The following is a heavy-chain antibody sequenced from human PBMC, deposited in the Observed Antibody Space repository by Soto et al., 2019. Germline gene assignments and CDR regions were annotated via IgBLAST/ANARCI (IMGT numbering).Heavy chain of an antibody. CDR2: IGSKANNYAT. D-gene: IGHD5-12*01. V-gene: IGHV3-73*01. J-gene: IGHJ2*01. CDR1: GFTFSNVW. CDR3: AKLVAAYWYFDL. Sequence: GGSLRLSCAASGFTFSNVWMNWVRQASGKGLEWVGRIGSKANNYATAYAASVKGRFTISRDDSKNTAYLQMNSLRAEDTAVYYCAKLVAAYWYFDLWGRGTLVTVSS.